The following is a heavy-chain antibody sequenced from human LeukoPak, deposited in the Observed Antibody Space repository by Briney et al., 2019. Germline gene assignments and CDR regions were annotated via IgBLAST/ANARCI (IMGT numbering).Heavy chain of an antibody. CDR1: GITVSSNY. V-gene: IGHV3-66*01. CDR2: IYSGGST. J-gene: IGHJ4*02. CDR3: AREISGY. Sequence: GRSLRLSCAPSGITVSSNYMNWVRQAPGKGLEWVAIIYSGGSTYYADSVRGRFTISRDNSKNTLYPQMNSLRAEDTAVYYCAREISGYWGQGTLVTVSS. D-gene: IGHD1-26*01.